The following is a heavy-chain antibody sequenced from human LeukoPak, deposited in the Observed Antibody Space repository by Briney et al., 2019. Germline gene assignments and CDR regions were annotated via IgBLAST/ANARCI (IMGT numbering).Heavy chain of an antibody. V-gene: IGHV3-43*02. Sequence: PGGSLRLSCAASGFTFHDYAVHWVRQAPGKGLEWVSLISWYGTTTYYADSVKGRFTIHRDNSKNSLYLQMNSLRTEDTALYYCAKDNEYYDSSGYYIRGNWFDPWGQGTLVTVSS. J-gene: IGHJ5*02. D-gene: IGHD3-22*01. CDR1: GFTFHDYA. CDR3: AKDNEYYDSSGYYIRGNWFDP. CDR2: ISWYGTTT.